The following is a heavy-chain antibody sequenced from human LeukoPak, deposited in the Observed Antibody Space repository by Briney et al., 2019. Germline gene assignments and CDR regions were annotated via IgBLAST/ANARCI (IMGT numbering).Heavy chain of an antibody. Sequence: GGSLRLSCAASEFTFSSYSMNWVRQAPGKGLEWVAVIWYDGSNKYYADSVKGRFTISRDNSKNTLYLQMNSLRAEDTAVYYCARELISTTWRGNRSYFDLWGRGTLVTVSS. J-gene: IGHJ2*01. CDR3: ARELISTTWRGNRSYFDL. CDR1: EFTFSSYS. D-gene: IGHD1-1*01. V-gene: IGHV3-33*08. CDR2: IWYDGSNK.